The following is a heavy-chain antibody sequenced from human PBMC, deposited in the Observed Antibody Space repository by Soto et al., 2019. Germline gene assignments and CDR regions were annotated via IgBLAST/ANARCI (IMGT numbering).Heavy chain of an antibody. CDR1: GGSISSYY. CDR2: IYYSGTT. CDR3: ASLYAVRRFDY. D-gene: IGHD4-17*01. Sequence: PSETLSLTCTVSGGSISSYYWSWIRQPPGKGLEWIGYIYYSGTTNYNPSLKSRVTISVDTSKNQFSLKLTSMTAADTAVYYCASLYAVRRFDYWGQGTQVTVSS. V-gene: IGHV4-59*01. J-gene: IGHJ4*02.